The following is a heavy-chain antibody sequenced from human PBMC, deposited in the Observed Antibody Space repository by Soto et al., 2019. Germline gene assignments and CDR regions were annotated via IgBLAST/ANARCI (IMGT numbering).Heavy chain of an antibody. J-gene: IGHJ6*02. V-gene: IGHV3-72*01. CDR3: AREDGDYLLPSDHGYYYYGMDV. CDR2: TRNKANSYTT. D-gene: IGHD4-17*01. Sequence: GGSLRLSCAASGFTFSDHYMDWVRQAPGKGLEWVGRTRNKANSYTTEYAASVKGRFTISRDDSKNSLYLQMNSLKTEDTAVYYCAREDGDYLLPSDHGYYYYGMDVWGQGTTVTVSS. CDR1: GFTFSDHY.